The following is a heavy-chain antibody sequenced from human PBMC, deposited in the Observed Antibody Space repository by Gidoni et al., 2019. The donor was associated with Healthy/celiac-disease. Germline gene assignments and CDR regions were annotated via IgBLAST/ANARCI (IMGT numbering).Heavy chain of an antibody. CDR1: GFTFDDYA. Sequence: EVQLVESGGGLVQPGRSLRLSCAASGFTFDDYAMHWVRQAPGKGLEWVSGISWNSGSIGYADSVKGRFTISRDNAKNSLYLQMNSLRAEDTALYYCAKDKDSGWTEWDYFDYWGQGTLVTVSS. J-gene: IGHJ4*02. CDR3: AKDKDSGWTEWDYFDY. CDR2: ISWNSGSI. V-gene: IGHV3-9*01. D-gene: IGHD6-19*01.